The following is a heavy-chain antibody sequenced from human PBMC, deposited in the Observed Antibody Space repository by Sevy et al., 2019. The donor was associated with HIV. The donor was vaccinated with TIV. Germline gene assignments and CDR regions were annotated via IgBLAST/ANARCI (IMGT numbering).Heavy chain of an antibody. J-gene: IGHJ5*02. CDR2: INHSGST. Sequence: SETLSLTCAVYGGSFSGYYWSWIRQPPGKGLEWIGEINHSGSTNYNPSLKSRVTISVDTSKNQFSLKLSSVTAADTAVYYCARIRITMVRGVIRPRGFDPWGQGTLVTVSS. CDR1: GGSFSGYY. V-gene: IGHV4-34*01. D-gene: IGHD3-10*01. CDR3: ARIRITMVRGVIRPRGFDP.